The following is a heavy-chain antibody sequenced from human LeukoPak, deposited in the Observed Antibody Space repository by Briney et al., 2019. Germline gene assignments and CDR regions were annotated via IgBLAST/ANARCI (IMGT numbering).Heavy chain of an antibody. CDR3: ARGLSIEGYNFNY. J-gene: IGHJ4*02. D-gene: IGHD5-24*01. CDR2: IIPNNGGT. CDR1: GYTFTVYY. Sequence: ASVKVSCXASGYTFTVYYIHWLRQARGQGLEWMGWIIPNNGGTNYAPKFRGRVTMTRDTSISTAYMELSRLRSDGTAVYYCARGLSIEGYNFNYWGQGTLVTVSS. V-gene: IGHV1-2*02.